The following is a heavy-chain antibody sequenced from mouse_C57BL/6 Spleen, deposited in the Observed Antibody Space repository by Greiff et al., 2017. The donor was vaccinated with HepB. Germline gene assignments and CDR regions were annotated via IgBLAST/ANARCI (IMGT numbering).Heavy chain of an antibody. V-gene: IGHV5-16*01. CDR1: GFTFSDYY. CDR2: INYDGSST. D-gene: IGHD4-1*01. Sequence: EVKLMESEGGLVQPGRSMKLSCTASGFTFSDYYMAWVRQVPEKGLEWVANINYDGSSTYYLDSLKSRFIISRDNAKNILYLQMSSLKSEDTATYYFARGLGPFAYWGQGTLVTVSA. CDR3: ARGLGPFAY. J-gene: IGHJ3*01.